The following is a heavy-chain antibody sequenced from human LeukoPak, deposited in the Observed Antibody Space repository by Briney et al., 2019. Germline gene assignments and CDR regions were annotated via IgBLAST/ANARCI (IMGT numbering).Heavy chain of an antibody. CDR2: INAGNGNT. J-gene: IGHJ4*02. V-gene: IGHV1-3*01. CDR1: GYTFTSYA. CDR3: ARGGVVGLRYFDWLLYFDY. D-gene: IGHD3-9*01. Sequence: ASVKVSCKASGYTFTSYAMHWVRQAPGQRLEWMGWINAGNGNTKYSQKFQGRVTITRDTSASIAYMELSSLRSEDTAVYYCARGGVVGLRYFDWLLYFDYWGQGTLVTVSS.